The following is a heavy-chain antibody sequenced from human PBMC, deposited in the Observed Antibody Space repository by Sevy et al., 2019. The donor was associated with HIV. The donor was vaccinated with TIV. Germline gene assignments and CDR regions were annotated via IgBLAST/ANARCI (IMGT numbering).Heavy chain of an antibody. CDR2: FFYSGST. D-gene: IGHD2-15*01. V-gene: IGHV4-59*01. CDR1: GDSISGYY. Sequence: SETLSLTCTVSGDSISGYYWSWIRQPPGKGLEWIGYFFYSGSTNYNPSLKSRFTISVDTARNQISLKVRSVTAADTAVYYCARGIAAPRGMDVWGQGTTVTVSS. J-gene: IGHJ6*02. CDR3: ARGIAAPRGMDV.